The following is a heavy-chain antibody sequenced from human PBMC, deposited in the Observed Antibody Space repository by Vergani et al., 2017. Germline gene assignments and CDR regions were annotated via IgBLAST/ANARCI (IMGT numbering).Heavy chain of an antibody. CDR1: GFTFSSYG. CDR3: ARESSLTGYYKWGYYYYGMDV. D-gene: IGHD3-9*01. CDR2: IWYDGSNK. J-gene: IGHJ6*02. Sequence: VQLVESGGGLVKPGGSLRLSCAASGFTFSSYGMYWVRQAPGKGLEWVAVIWYDGSNKYYADSVKGRFTISRDNSKNTLYLQMNSLRAEDTAVYYCARESSLTGYYKWGYYYYGMDVWGQGTTVTVSS. V-gene: IGHV3-33*08.